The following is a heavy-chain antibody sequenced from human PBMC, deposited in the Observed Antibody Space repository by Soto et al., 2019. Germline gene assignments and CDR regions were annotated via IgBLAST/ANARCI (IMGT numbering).Heavy chain of an antibody. CDR2: ISSSGITT. V-gene: IGHV3-48*03. Sequence: WGSLRLSCEASGFNFINFEINFFRKAPGKGLEWISYISSSGITTYYADFAEGRFTISRDNAKESLYLHLNSLRVDDTAVYYCARYGTRADWWGLGTQVTVSS. J-gene: IGHJ4*02. CDR1: GFNFINFE. D-gene: IGHD1-1*01. CDR3: ARYGTRADW.